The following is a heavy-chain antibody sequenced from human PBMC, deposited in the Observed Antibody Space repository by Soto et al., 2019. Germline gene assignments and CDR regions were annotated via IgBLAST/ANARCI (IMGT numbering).Heavy chain of an antibody. J-gene: IGHJ5*02. CDR3: AREVSYPGWFDP. V-gene: IGHV4-59*01. D-gene: IGHD1-26*01. CDR1: GGSISSYY. CDR2: IYYSGST. Sequence: SETLSLTCTVSGGSISSYYLSWIRQPPGKGLEWIGYIYYSGSTNYNPSLKSRVTISVDTSKNQFSLKLSSVTAADTAVYYCAREVSYPGWFDPWGQGTLVTVSS.